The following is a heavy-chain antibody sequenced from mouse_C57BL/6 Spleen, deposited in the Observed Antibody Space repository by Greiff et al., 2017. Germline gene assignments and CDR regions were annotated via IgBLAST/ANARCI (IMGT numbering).Heavy chain of an antibody. Sequence: QVQLQQPGAELVRPGSSVKLSCKASGYTFTSYWMDWVKQRPGQGLEWIGNIYPSDSETHYNQKFKDKATLTVDKSSSTAYMQLSSLTSEDSAVYYCAREGYYYGSSPHWYFDVWGTGTTVIVSS. J-gene: IGHJ1*03. CDR2: IYPSDSET. CDR3: AREGYYYGSSPHWYFDV. CDR1: GYTFTSYW. D-gene: IGHD1-1*01. V-gene: IGHV1-61*01.